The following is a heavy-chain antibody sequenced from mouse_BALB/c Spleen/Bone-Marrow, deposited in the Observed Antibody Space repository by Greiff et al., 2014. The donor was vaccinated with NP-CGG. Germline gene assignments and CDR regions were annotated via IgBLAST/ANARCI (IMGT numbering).Heavy chain of an antibody. D-gene: IGHD2-4*01. J-gene: IGHJ2*01. CDR3: ARYMITTSYFDY. CDR2: ISSGGGNT. V-gene: IGHV5-9*03. CDR1: GFTFSSYT. Sequence: EVNLVESGGGLVKPGGSLKLSCAASGFTFSSYTMSWVRQTPEKRLEWVATISSGGGNTYYPDSVKGRFTISRDNAKNNLYLQMSSLRSEDTALYYCARYMITTSYFDYWGQGTTLTVSS.